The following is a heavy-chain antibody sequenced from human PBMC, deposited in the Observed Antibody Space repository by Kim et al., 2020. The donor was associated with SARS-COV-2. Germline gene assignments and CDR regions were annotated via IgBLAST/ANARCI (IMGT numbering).Heavy chain of an antibody. D-gene: IGHD2-15*01. Sequence: ASVKVSCKASGYTFTSYAMHWVRQAPGQRLEWMGWINAGNGNTKYSQKFQGRVTITRDTSASTAYMELSSLRSEDTAVYYCARVGLLPYGMDVWGQGTTVTVSS. CDR3: ARVGLLPYGMDV. CDR1: GYTFTSYA. CDR2: INAGNGNT. V-gene: IGHV1-3*01. J-gene: IGHJ6*02.